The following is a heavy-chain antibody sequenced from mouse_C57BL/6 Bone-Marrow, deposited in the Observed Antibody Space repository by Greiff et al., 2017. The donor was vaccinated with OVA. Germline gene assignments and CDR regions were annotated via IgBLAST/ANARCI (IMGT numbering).Heavy chain of an antibody. CDR1: GYTFTSYW. V-gene: IGHV1-69*01. J-gene: IGHJ4*01. CDR3: ARSPTWMDY. CDR2: IDPSDSYT. Sequence: QVQLQQPGAELVMPGASVKLSCKASGYTFTSYWMHWVKQRPGQGLEWIGEIDPSDSYTNYNQKFKGKSTLTVDKSSSTAYMQLSSLTSEDSAVYYCARSPTWMDYWGQGTSVTGSS.